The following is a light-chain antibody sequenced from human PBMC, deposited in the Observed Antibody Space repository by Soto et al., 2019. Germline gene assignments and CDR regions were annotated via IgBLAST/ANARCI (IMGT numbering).Light chain of an antibody. J-gene: IGKJ1*01. Sequence: DIVMTQSPLSLPVTPGEPASISCRSSQSLLHSNGYNYLDWYLQKPGQSPQLLIYLGSNRASGVPDRFSGSGSGTDFTLKISRLEAEDVGVYYCMQALQTPPTFGQGNKVENK. V-gene: IGKV2-28*01. CDR1: QSLLHSNGYNY. CDR2: LGS. CDR3: MQALQTPPT.